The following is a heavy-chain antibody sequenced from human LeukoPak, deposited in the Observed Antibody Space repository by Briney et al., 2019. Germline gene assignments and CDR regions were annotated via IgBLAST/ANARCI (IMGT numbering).Heavy chain of an antibody. D-gene: IGHD1-26*01. Sequence: SETLSLTCTVSGGSISSHYWSWIRHPAGKRLEWLGRIWTTGSTAYNPSYKSRLTMSMDKSNNQFSLKLTSITAADTAVYYCARVRAYANFVGSFDLWGCGALVTVSS. V-gene: IGHV4-4*07. J-gene: IGHJ2*01. CDR1: GGSISSHY. CDR3: ARVRAYANFVGSFDL. CDR2: IWTTGST.